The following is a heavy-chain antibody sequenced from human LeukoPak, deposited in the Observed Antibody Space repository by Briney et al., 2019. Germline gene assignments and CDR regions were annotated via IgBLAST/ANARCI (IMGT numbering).Heavy chain of an antibody. CDR3: ARAGVIAAANVY. CDR2: IYHSGST. J-gene: IGHJ4*02. CDR1: GYSISSGYY. D-gene: IGHD6-13*01. V-gene: IGHV4-38-2*02. Sequence: SETLSLTCTVSGYSISSGYYWGWIRQPPGKGLEWIGSIYHSGSTYYNPSLKSRVTISVDTSKNQFSLKLSSVTAADTAVYYCARAGVIAAANVYWGQGTLVTVSS.